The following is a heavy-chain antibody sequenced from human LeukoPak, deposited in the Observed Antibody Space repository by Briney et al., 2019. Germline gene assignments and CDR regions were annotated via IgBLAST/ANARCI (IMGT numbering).Heavy chain of an antibody. CDR1: GGSISSSSYY. D-gene: IGHD6-19*01. J-gene: IGHJ6*03. Sequence: PSETLSLTCTVSGGSISSSSYYWGWIRQPPGKGLEWIGSIYYSGSTYYNPSLKSRVTISVDTSKNQFSLKLSSVTAADTAVYYCARDSPYSSGWYYYYMDVWGKGTTVTISS. CDR2: IYYSGST. CDR3: ARDSPYSSGWYYYYMDV. V-gene: IGHV4-39*07.